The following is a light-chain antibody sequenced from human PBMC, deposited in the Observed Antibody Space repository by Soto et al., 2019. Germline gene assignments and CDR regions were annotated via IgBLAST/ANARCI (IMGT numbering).Light chain of an antibody. J-gene: IGKJ1*01. CDR1: QSVGSN. V-gene: IGKV3-15*01. Sequence: EIVMTQSPATLSVSPGERATLSCRASQSVGSNLAWYQQKPGQAPRLLIYVASTRATGIPARFSGSGSGTEFTLTISSLQSEDFAIYFCQQYNNWPPDRTFGQGTKVEIK. CDR3: QQYNNWPPDRT. CDR2: VAS.